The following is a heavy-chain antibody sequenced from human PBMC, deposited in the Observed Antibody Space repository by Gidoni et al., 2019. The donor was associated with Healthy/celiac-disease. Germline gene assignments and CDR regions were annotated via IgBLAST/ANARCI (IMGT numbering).Heavy chain of an antibody. CDR2: IYYSGST. J-gene: IGHJ5*02. CDR3: ARHKYSSSWYRSPHWFDP. CDR1: GGSISSSSYY. V-gene: IGHV4-39*01. D-gene: IGHD6-13*01. Sequence: QLQLQESGPCLVKPSETLSLTCTVSGGSISSSSYYWGWIRQPPGKGLEWIGSIYYSGSTYYNPALKSRVTISVDTSKNQFSLKRSSVTAADTAVYYCARHKYSSSWYRSPHWFDPWGQGTLVTVSS.